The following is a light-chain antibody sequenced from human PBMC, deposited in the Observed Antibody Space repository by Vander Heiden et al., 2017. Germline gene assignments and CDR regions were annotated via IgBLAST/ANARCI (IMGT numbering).Light chain of an antibody. Sequence: EIVLTQSPGTLSLSPGERAALSCRASQSGSSTLLAWYQQKPGQAPRLLIYGASSRATGIPDRFSGSGSGTDFTLTISRLEPEDFAVYYCQQYGTSFSYTFGQGTKVEIK. V-gene: IGKV3-20*01. CDR2: GAS. CDR1: QSGSSTL. J-gene: IGKJ2*01. CDR3: QQYGTSFSYT.